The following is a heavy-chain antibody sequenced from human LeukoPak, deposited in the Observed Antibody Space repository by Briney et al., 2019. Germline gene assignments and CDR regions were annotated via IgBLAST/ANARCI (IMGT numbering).Heavy chain of an antibody. CDR3: ARDWSTTEGFV. CDR1: GFTFSSYG. Sequence: PGGSLRLSCAASGFTFSSYGMHWVRQAPGKGLEWVAVIWYDGSNKYYADSVKGRFTISRDTSKNTLYLQINSLRAEDTAVYFCARDWSTTEGFVWGQGTLVTVSS. D-gene: IGHD3-3*01. CDR2: IWYDGSNK. V-gene: IGHV3-33*01. J-gene: IGHJ4*02.